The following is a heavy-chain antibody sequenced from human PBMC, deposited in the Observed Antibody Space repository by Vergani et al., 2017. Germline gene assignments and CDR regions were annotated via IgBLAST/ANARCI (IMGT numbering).Heavy chain of an antibody. CDR2: IIPILGTA. V-gene: IGHV1-69*11. CDR3: ASHSTMVRGVDWFDA. D-gene: IGHD3-10*01. CDR1: GGTFSSYA. Sequence: QVQLVQSGAEVTKPGSSVKVSCKASGGTFSSYAISWVRQAPGQGLEWMGRIIPILGTANYAQKFQGRVTITADESTSTAYIERSSLRSEDTAVYDCASHSTMVRGVDWFDAWGQGTLVTVSS. J-gene: IGHJ5*02.